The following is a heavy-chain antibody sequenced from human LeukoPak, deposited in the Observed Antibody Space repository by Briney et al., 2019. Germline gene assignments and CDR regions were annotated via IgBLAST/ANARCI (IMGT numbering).Heavy chain of an antibody. Sequence: PGGSLRLSCAASGFTFSSYSMNWVRQAPGKGLEWVSSISSSSYIYYADSVKGQFTISRDNAKNSLYLQMNSLRAEDTAVYYCARDLYGYRYYMDVWGKGTTVTVSS. D-gene: IGHD6-13*01. CDR2: ISSSSYI. CDR1: GFTFSSYS. CDR3: ARDLYGYRYYMDV. V-gene: IGHV3-21*01. J-gene: IGHJ6*03.